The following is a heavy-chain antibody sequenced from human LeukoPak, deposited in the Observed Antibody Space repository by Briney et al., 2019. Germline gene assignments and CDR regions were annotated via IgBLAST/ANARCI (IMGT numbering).Heavy chain of an antibody. CDR3: ARRNSHYYGSGSNASDI. Sequence: SETLSLTCTVSGVSISSSNSYWGWIRQPPGKGLEWIGSIYYSGNTYYNASLKSRVTISVDTSKNQFSLKLSSVTAADTAVYYCARRNSHYYGSGSNASDIWGQGTMVTVSS. CDR2: IYYSGNT. J-gene: IGHJ3*02. CDR1: GVSISSSNSY. V-gene: IGHV4-39*07. D-gene: IGHD3-10*01.